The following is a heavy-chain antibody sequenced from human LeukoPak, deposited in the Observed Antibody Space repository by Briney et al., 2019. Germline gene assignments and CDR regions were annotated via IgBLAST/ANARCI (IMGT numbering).Heavy chain of an antibody. CDR2: INHSGST. CDR3: ARGLASSSHSFDY. D-gene: IGHD6-13*01. CDR1: GGSFSGYY. V-gene: IGHV4-34*01. Sequence: SETLSLTCAVYGGSFSGYYWSWIRQPPGKGLEWIGEINHSGSTNYNQSLKSRVTISVDTSKNQFSLKLGSVTAADTAVYYCARGLASSSHSFDYWSQGTLVTVSS. J-gene: IGHJ4*02.